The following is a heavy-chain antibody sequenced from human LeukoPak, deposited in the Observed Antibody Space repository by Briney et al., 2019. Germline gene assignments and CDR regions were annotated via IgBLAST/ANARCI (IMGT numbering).Heavy chain of an antibody. CDR3: ARALVPRYSSSRKNYGMDI. Sequence: NYTPSLKSRVTMSVDTSKNQFSLKLSSVTAADTAVYYCARALVPRYSSSRKNYGMDIWGQGTTVTVSS. V-gene: IGHV4-4*06. J-gene: IGHJ6*02. D-gene: IGHD6-13*01.